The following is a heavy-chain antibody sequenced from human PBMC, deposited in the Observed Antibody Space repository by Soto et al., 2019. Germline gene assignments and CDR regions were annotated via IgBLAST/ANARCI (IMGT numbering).Heavy chain of an antibody. J-gene: IGHJ4*02. CDR3: ATHLQVVAATYFDY. V-gene: IGHV3-30-3*01. CDR1: GFTFSSYA. Sequence: SLIISCAASGFTFSSYAMHWVRQSPGKGLEWVAVISYDGSNKYYADSVKGRFTISRDNSKNTLYLQMNSLRAEDTAVYYCATHLQVVAATYFDYWGQGTLVTSPQ. CDR2: ISYDGSNK. D-gene: IGHD2-15*01.